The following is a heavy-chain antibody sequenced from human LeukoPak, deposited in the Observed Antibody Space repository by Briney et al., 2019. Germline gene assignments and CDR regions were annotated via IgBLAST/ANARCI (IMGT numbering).Heavy chain of an antibody. CDR3: ARVGRGYYGSGKIAFDI. CDR2: INHSGST. CDR1: GGSFSGYY. Sequence: PSETLSLTCAVYGGSFSGYYWIWLPQPPGKGLVGWGEINHSGSTNYNPSLKSRVTISVDTSKNQFSLKLSSVTAADTAVYYCARVGRGYYGSGKIAFDIWGQGTMVTVSS. V-gene: IGHV4-34*01. D-gene: IGHD3-10*01. J-gene: IGHJ3*02.